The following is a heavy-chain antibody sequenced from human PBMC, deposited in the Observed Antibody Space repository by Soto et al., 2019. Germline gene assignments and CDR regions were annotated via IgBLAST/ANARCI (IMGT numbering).Heavy chain of an antibody. CDR3: ARSSGYYLIDDY. CDR1: GYTFTSYA. D-gene: IGHD3-22*01. V-gene: IGHV1-3*05. J-gene: IGHJ4*02. Sequence: QVQLVQSGAEEKKPGASVKVSCKASGYTFTSYAMHWVRQAPGQRLEWMGWINAGNGNTKYSQKFQGRVTITRDTSASTAYMEPSSLRSEDTAVYYCARSSGYYLIDDYWGQGTLVTVSS. CDR2: INAGNGNT.